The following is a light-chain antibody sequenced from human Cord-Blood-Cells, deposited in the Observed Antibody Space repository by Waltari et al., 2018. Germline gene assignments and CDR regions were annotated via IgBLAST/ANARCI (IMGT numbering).Light chain of an antibody. CDR3: SSYTSGSTWV. V-gene: IGLV2-14*01. Sequence: QSALTQPASVSGSPGQSLTISCTGTSSDVGGYNYVPWYQQHPGKAPKLMIYEVSKRPSGVSNRFSGSQSGNAASLTISGLQAEDEADYYCSSYTSGSTWVFGGGTKLTVL. J-gene: IGLJ3*02. CDR1: SSDVGGYNY. CDR2: EVS.